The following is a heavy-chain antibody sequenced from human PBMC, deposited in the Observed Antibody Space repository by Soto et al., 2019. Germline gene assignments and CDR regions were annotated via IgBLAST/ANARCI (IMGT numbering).Heavy chain of an antibody. J-gene: IGHJ4*02. CDR3: ARDYGFSSDY. CDR2: IHYSGNT. CDR1: GGSMSNHY. D-gene: IGHD6-13*01. V-gene: IGHV4-59*11. Sequence: SETLSLTCTVSGGSMSNHYWSWLRQPPGKGLEWIGYIHYSGNTDYNPSLQSRVTISIDTSKNQISLNLHSVTTADTAVYYCARDYGFSSDYWGQGTLVTVSS.